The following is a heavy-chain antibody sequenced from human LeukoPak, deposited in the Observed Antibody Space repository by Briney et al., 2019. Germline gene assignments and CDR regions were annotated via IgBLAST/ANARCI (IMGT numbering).Heavy chain of an antibody. CDR2: IYSGGNT. CDR3: ARRAGDYSHPYDY. D-gene: IGHD3-22*01. Sequence: GGSLRLSCAASGLTVSSNCMSWVRHAPGKGLGWVSFIYSGGNTYYADSVKGRFTISRDNSKNTVHLQVNSLRAEDTAMDYCARRAGDYSHPYDYWGQGTLVTVSS. CDR1: GLTVSSNC. V-gene: IGHV3-53*01. J-gene: IGHJ4*02.